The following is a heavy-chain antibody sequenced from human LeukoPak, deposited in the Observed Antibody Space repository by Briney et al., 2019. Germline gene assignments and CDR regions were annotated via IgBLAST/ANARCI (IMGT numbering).Heavy chain of an antibody. CDR2: IYYSGST. J-gene: IGHJ5*02. Sequence: SETLSLTCTVSGGSISSSSYYWGWIRQPPGKGLEWIGYIYYSGSTYYNPSLKSRVTISVDTSKNQFSLKLSSVTAADTAVYYCARGYTSSCYFGNWFDPWGQGTLVTVSS. CDR3: ARGYTSSCYFGNWFDP. CDR1: GGSISSSSYY. D-gene: IGHD6-13*01. V-gene: IGHV4-39*01.